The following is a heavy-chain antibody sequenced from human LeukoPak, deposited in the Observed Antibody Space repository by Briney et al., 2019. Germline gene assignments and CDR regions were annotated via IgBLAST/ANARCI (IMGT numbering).Heavy chain of an antibody. J-gene: IGHJ3*02. CDR2: INPNSGGT. V-gene: IGHV1-2*04. D-gene: IGHD3-10*01. Sequence: APVKVSCKASGYTFTGYYMHWVRQAPGQGLEWMGWINPNSGGTNYAQKFQGWVTMTRDTSISTAYMELGRLRSDDTAVYYCARGGPTQDAFDIWGQGTMVTVSS. CDR1: GYTFTGYY. CDR3: ARGGPTQDAFDI.